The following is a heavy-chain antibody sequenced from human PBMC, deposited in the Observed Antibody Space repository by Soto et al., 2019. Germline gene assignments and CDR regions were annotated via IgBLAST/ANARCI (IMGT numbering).Heavy chain of an antibody. V-gene: IGHV1-18*01. J-gene: IGHJ4*02. CDR3: AGDXEIFDY. Sequence: QVQLVQSGAEVKKPGASVKVSCKASGYTFTSYGISWVRQAPGQGLEWMGWISAYNGNTNYAQKLQGRVTMTTDTSTSXDYMEXRSLXSDDTAVYYXAGDXEIFDYWGQGTLVTVSS. CDR2: ISAYNGNT. CDR1: GYTFTSYG.